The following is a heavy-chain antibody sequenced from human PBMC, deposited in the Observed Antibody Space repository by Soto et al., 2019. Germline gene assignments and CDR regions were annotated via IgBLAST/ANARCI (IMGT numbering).Heavy chain of an antibody. CDR3: ARDFHNYYDSSAFDC. CDR2: IYYSGST. CDR1: GGSISSGGYY. V-gene: IGHV4-31*03. D-gene: IGHD3-22*01. Sequence: QVQLQESGPGLVKPSQTLSLTCTVSGGSISSGGYYWSWIRQHPGKGLEWIGYIYYSGSTSYNPSLKSRVTIAVDTFKNQCSLKLSSVTAADTAVYYCARDFHNYYDSSAFDCWGQGTLVTVSS. J-gene: IGHJ4*02.